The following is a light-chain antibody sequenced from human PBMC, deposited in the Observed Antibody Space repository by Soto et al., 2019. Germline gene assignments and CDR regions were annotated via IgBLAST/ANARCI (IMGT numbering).Light chain of an antibody. CDR1: SSDVGGYNH. CDR3: SSFASTDTPMV. V-gene: IGLV2-14*03. CDR2: DVS. J-gene: IGLJ2*01. Sequence: QSALTQPASVSGSPGQSITISCTGTSSDVGGYNHVSWYQQHTGEAPKLMIYDVSSRPSGVSNRFSGSKAADTASLTISGLQAEDEADYYCSSFASTDTPMVFGGGTKLTVL.